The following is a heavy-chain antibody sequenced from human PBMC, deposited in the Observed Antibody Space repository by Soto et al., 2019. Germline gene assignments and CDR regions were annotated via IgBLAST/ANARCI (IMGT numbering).Heavy chain of an antibody. CDR2: ISYDGSNK. V-gene: IGHV3-30-3*01. J-gene: IGHJ3*02. CDR3: ARGDFWSGYAFDI. D-gene: IGHD3-3*01. CDR1: GFTFSSYA. Sequence: VQLVESGGGVVQPGRSLRLSCAASGFTFSSYAMHWVRQAPGKGLEWVAVISYDGSNKYYADSVKGRFTISRDNSKNQLYLQMNRLRAEDTAVYYCARGDFWSGYAFDIWGQGTMVTVSS.